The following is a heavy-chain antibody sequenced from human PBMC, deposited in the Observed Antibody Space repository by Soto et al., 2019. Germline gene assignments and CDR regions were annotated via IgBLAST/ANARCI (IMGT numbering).Heavy chain of an antibody. CDR1: GYPFIKYG. CDR3: ATSSDTGFDP. Sequence: QLQLVQSAAEVKKPGASVRVSCKAYGYPFIKYGISWIRQAPEQGLEWMGWIKVDSGYTNYAQKFQCRVTMTADTSTDTAFMELRSLRLDDTAVYFCATSSDTGFDPWGQGNLVSVSS. J-gene: IGHJ5*02. V-gene: IGHV1-18*04. CDR2: IKVDSGYT. D-gene: IGHD3-9*01.